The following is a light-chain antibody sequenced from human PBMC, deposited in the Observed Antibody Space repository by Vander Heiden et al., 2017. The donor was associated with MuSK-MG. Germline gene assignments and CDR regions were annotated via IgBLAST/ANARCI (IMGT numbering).Light chain of an antibody. CDR3: QEVNSYALT. Sequence: AIQLTQSPSSLSASVGDRVTITCRASPGISSALAWYQQKPGKAPKLLIYDASSLESGVPSRFSGSGSGTDFTLTISSLQPEDFATYYCQEVNSYALTFGQGTLLEIK. V-gene: IGKV1-13*02. CDR2: DAS. CDR1: PGISSA. J-gene: IGKJ5*01.